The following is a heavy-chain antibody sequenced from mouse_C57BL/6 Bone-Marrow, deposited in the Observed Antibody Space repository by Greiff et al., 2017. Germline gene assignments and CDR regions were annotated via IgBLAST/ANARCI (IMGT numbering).Heavy chain of an antibody. CDR2: FDPSDSYT. Sequence: QVQLQQPGAELVKPGASVKLSCKASGYTFTSYWMQWVKQRPGQGLEWIGEFDPSDSYTNYNPKFKGKATLTVDTSSSTAYMQLSSLTSEDSAVYYCARSGEYFGVWGTGATVTVSS. CDR1: GYTFTSYW. V-gene: IGHV1-50*01. CDR3: ARSGEYFGV. D-gene: IGHD3-1*01. J-gene: IGHJ1*03.